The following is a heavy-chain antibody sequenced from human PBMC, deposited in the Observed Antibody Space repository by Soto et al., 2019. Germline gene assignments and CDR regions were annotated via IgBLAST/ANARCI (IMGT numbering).Heavy chain of an antibody. V-gene: IGHV1-2*02. J-gene: IGHJ4*02. Sequence: GASVKVSCKASGYTFTSYYIHWVLQSPLQGLEWMGWINPITGGTNYAPKFQGRVTMTRDTSITTAYMELSRLRSDDTAVYYCARNYYDSSDRDYLDYWGQGTPVTVSS. CDR3: ARNYYDSSDRDYLDY. D-gene: IGHD3-22*01. CDR1: GYTFTSYY. CDR2: INPITGGT.